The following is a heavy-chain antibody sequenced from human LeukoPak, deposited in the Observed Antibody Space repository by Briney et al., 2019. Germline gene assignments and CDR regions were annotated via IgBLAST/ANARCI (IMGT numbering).Heavy chain of an antibody. D-gene: IGHD5-18*01. CDR3: ARQDRGYSYVGGNWFDP. CDR1: GGTFSSYA. J-gene: IGHJ5*02. V-gene: IGHV1-69*13. Sequence: GASVKVSCKASGGTFSSYAISWVRQAPGQGLEWMGGIIPIFGTANYAQKFQGRVTITADESTSTAYMELSSLRSEDTAVYYCARQDRGYSYVGGNWFDPWGQGTLVTVSS. CDR2: IIPIFGTA.